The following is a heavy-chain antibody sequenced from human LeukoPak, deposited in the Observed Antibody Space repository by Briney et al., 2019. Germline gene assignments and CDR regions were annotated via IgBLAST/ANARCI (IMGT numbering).Heavy chain of an antibody. CDR2: IKQDGSEK. J-gene: IGHJ5*02. CDR1: GFPFSSYW. CDR3: AMSPCSSIICPNNWFDP. D-gene: IGHD2-2*01. Sequence: GGSLRLSCVASGFPFSSYWMSWVRQAPRKGPEWVANIKQDGSEKNYVDSVKGRFTISRDNAKNSLFMEMNNLRAEDTAVYYCAMSPCSSIICPNNWFDPWGQGTLVTVSS. V-gene: IGHV3-7*03.